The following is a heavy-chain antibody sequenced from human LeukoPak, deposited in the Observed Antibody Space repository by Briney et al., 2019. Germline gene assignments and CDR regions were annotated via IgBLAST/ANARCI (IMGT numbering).Heavy chain of an antibody. CDR1: GGFISSTTDY. CDR3: ARQRAWFGEWAFDS. D-gene: IGHD3-10*01. V-gene: IGHV4-39*01. J-gene: IGHJ4*02. CDR2: IYYSGRT. Sequence: PSETLSLTCTVSGGFISSTTDYWGWLRQPPGKGLEWIGSIYYSGRTYYNPSLKSRVTISVDTSKNQFSLKLSSVTAAYTAVYFCARQRAWFGEWAFDSWGQGTLVTVSS.